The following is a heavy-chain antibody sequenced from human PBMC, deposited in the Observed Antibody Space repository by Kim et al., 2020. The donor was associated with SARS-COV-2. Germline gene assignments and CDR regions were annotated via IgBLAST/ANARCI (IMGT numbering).Heavy chain of an antibody. Sequence: SETLSLTCTVSGGSISSYYWSWIRQPPGKGLEWIGYIYYSGSTNYNPSLKSRVTISVDTSKNQFSLKLSSVTAADTAVYYCARTSDPDPFDYWGQGTLVTVSS. CDR2: IYYSGST. V-gene: IGHV4-59*13. J-gene: IGHJ4*02. CDR1: GGSISSYY. CDR3: ARTSDPDPFDY.